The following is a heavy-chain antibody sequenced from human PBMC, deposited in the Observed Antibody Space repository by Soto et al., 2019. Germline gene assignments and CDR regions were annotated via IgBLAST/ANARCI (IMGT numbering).Heavy chain of an antibody. CDR2: IIPILGIA. CDR1: GGTFSSYT. V-gene: IGHV1-69*02. J-gene: IGHJ4*02. D-gene: IGHD3-10*01. Sequence: SVKVSCKASGGTFSSYTISWVRQAPGQGLEWMGRIIPILGIANYAQKFQGRVTITADKSTSTTYMELSSLRSEDTAVYYCASPAPEFHNQFGYWGQGTLVTAPQ. CDR3: ASPAPEFHNQFGY.